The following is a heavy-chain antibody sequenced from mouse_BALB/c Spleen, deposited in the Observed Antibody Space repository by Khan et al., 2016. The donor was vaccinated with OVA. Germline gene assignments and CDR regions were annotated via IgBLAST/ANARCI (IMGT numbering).Heavy chain of an antibody. CDR3: ARSDSGTVFDS. CDR1: GYTFTNYY. J-gene: IGHJ2*01. CDR2: IYPGYVDV. V-gene: IGHV1S56*01. Sequence: QMQLEESGPELVKPGASVRISCKASGYTFTNYYIHWVKQRPGQGLEWIGWIYPGYVDVKYNENFKVKATLTADKSSSAAYMQLTSLTSEDSAVYFCARSDSGTVFDSWGQGTTLTVSS. D-gene: IGHD4-1*01.